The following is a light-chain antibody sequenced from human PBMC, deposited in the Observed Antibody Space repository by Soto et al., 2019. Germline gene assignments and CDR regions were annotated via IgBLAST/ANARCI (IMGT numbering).Light chain of an antibody. CDR3: QQSYSIPWT. CDR2: GAS. J-gene: IGKJ1*01. CDR1: ESIDIY. V-gene: IGKV1-39*01. Sequence: DIPMTQSPSSLSASVGDTVTITCRASESIDIYLNWYQQKPGEAPRLLLYGASTLQRGVPSRFSASGSGTRVTLTISSLQPEDSATYFCQQSYSIPWTFGQGTKVEI.